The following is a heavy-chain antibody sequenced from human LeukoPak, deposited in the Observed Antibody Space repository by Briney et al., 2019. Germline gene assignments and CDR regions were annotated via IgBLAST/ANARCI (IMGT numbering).Heavy chain of an antibody. D-gene: IGHD5-12*01. V-gene: IGHV4-34*01. CDR1: GGSFSGYY. Sequence: SETLSLTCAVYGGSFSGYYWSWIRQPPGKGLEWIGEINHSGSTNYNPSLKSRVTISVDTSKNQFSLKLSSVTAADTAVYYCARDRLGGYSYVYWGQGSLVTVSS. CDR3: ARDRLGGYSYVY. CDR2: INHSGST. J-gene: IGHJ4*02.